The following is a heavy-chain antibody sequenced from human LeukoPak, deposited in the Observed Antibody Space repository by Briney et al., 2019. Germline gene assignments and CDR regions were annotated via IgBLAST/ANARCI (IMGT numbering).Heavy chain of an antibody. V-gene: IGHV1-2*02. J-gene: IGHJ4*02. CDR3: ARASLCGGDCYSGCLDY. Sequence: GASVKVSCKASGYTFTGYYMHWVRQAPGQGLEWMGWINPNSGGTNYAQKFQGRVTMTRDTSISTAYMELSRLRSDDTAVYYCARASLCGGDCYSGCLDYWGQGTPVTVSS. CDR2: INPNSGGT. CDR1: GYTFTGYY. D-gene: IGHD2-21*02.